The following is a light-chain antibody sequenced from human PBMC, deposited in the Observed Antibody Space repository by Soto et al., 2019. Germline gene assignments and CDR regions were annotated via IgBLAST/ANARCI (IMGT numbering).Light chain of an antibody. J-gene: IGLJ1*01. V-gene: IGLV2-14*01. CDR2: EVS. CDR1: SXDVGGYNY. Sequence: QSVLTQPAFVSGSPGQSITISCTGTSXDVGGYNYVSWYQHPPGKAPKLMISEVSNRPSGVSNRFSGSKSGNTASLTISGLQAEDEADYYCSSYPSTSTRVFGTGTKVTVL. CDR3: SSYPSTSTRV.